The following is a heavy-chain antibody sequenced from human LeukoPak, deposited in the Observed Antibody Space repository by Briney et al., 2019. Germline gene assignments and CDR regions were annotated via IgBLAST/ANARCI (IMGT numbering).Heavy chain of an antibody. CDR1: GGSISSYY. V-gene: IGHV4-4*07. D-gene: IGHD2-2*01. CDR2: IYSSGST. Sequence: SETLSLTCTVSGGSISSYYWSWIRQPAGKGLEWIGRIYSSGSTNYNSSIKSRVTMSVDTSKNQFSLKLSSVTAADTAVYYCARGVVPTAQTNYYYYYMDVWGKGTTVTVSS. CDR3: ARGVVPTAQTNYYYYYMDV. J-gene: IGHJ6*03.